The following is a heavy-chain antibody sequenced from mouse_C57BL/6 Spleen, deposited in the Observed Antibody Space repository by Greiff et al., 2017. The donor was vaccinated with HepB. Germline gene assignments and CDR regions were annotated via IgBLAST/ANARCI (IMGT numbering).Heavy chain of an antibody. CDR1: GYSITSGYY. D-gene: IGHD1-1*01. J-gene: IGHJ4*01. CDR3: AITTVVATDS. V-gene: IGHV3-6*01. Sequence: EVKLVESGPGLVKPSQSLSLTCSVTGYSITSGYYWNWIRQFPGNKLEWMGYISYDGSNNYNPSLKNRISITRDTSKNQFFLKLNSVTTEDTATYYCAITTVVATDSWGQGTSVTVSS. CDR2: ISYDGSN.